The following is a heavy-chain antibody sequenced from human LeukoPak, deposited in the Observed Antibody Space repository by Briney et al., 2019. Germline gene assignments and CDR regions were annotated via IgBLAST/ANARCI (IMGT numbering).Heavy chain of an antibody. CDR3: ARVGSYYDSSGYYYVYDY. J-gene: IGHJ4*02. D-gene: IGHD3-22*01. Sequence: PSETLSLTCAVYGGSFSGYYWSWIRQPPGKGLEWIGEIYHSGSTNYNPSLKSRVTISVDKSKNQFSLKLSSVTAADTAVYYCARVGSYYDSSGYYYVYDYWGQGTLVTVSS. V-gene: IGHV4-34*01. CDR1: GGSFSGYY. CDR2: IYHSGST.